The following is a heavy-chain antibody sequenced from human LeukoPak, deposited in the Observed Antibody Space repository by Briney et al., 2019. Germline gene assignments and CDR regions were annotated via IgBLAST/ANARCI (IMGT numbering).Heavy chain of an antibody. Sequence: GGSLRLSCAASGFTFDDYGMSWVRQAPGKGLEWVANIKQDGSEKYYVDSVKGRFTISRDNAKNSLYLQMNSLRAVDTAVYYCARPGEYGDLPDYWGQGTLVTVSS. J-gene: IGHJ4*02. CDR2: IKQDGSEK. CDR1: GFTFDDYG. CDR3: ARPGEYGDLPDY. V-gene: IGHV3-7*01. D-gene: IGHD4-17*01.